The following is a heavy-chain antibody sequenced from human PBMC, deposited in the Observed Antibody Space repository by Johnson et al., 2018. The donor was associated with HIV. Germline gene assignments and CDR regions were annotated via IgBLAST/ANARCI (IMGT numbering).Heavy chain of an antibody. CDR2: ISYDGSNK. Sequence: MHWVRQAPGKGLEWVAVISYDGSNKYYADSVKGRFTISRDNSKNTLYLQMNNLRTEDTGLYYCAKDGGKWSYSFDVWGQGTMVSVSS. D-gene: IGHD2-8*01. V-gene: IGHV3-30*04. J-gene: IGHJ3*01. CDR3: AKDGGKWSYSFDV.